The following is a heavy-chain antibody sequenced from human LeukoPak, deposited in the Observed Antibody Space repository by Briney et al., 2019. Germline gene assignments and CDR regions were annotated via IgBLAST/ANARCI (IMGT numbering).Heavy chain of an antibody. D-gene: IGHD6-19*01. CDR3: ARYSSGWYYFDY. J-gene: IGHJ4*02. V-gene: IGHV3-23*01. Sequence: GGSLRLSCAASGFTFSSYWMSWVRQAPGKGLEWDSAISGSGGSTYYADSVKGRFTISRDNSKNTLYLQMNSLRAEDTAVYYCARYSSGWYYFDYWGQGTLVTVSS. CDR1: GFTFSSYW. CDR2: ISGSGGST.